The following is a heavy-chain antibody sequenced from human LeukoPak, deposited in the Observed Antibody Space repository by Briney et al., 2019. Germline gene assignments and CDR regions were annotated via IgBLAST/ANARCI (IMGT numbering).Heavy chain of an antibody. CDR1: GFTFGDYA. J-gene: IGHJ4*02. V-gene: IGHV3-49*04. CDR2: IRSKAYGGTT. D-gene: IGHD3-10*01. CDR3: TRVRSGNDFDY. Sequence: GGSLRLSCTTSGFTFGDYAMSWVRQAPGKGLEWVGFIRSKAYGGTTQYAASVKGRFTISRDDSKSITYLQMSSLKTEDTAVYYCTRVRSGNDFDYWGQGTLVTVSS.